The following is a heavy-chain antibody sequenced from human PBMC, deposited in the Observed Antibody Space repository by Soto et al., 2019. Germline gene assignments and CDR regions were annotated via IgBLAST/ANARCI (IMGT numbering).Heavy chain of an antibody. CDR2: INTGNGDS. D-gene: IGHD3-22*01. Sequence: ASVKVSCKTSGYVLTSFAIHWMRQAPGQGPEWMGWINTGNGDSKYSEKFQGRVTITRDTSASTAYMELSSLRSEDTAVYYCARNYYDSSDRDYLDYWGQGTPVTVSS. CDR3: ARNYYDSSDRDYLDY. V-gene: IGHV1-3*04. CDR1: GYVLTSFA. J-gene: IGHJ4*02.